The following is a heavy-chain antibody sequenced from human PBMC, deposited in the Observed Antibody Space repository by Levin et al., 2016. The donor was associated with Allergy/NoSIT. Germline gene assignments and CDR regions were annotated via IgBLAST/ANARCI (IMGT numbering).Heavy chain of an antibody. J-gene: IGHJ4*02. D-gene: IGHD3-3*01. CDR2: INPNSGGT. CDR1: GYTFTGYY. Sequence: ASVKVSCKASGYTFTGYYMHWVRQAPGQGLEWMGWINPNSGGTNYAQKFQGRVTMTRDTSISTAYMELSRLRSDDTAVYYCAREALGDFWSGYYLWGQGTLVTVSS. CDR3: AREALGDFWSGYYL. V-gene: IGHV1-2*02.